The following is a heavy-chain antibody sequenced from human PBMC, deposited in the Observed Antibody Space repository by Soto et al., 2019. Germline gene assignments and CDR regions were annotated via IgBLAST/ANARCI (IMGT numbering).Heavy chain of an antibody. CDR1: GGSISSGGYY. V-gene: IGHV4-31*03. CDR2: IYYSGST. D-gene: IGHD4-4*01. J-gene: IGHJ6*03. CDR3: ARVGRGYSNYVSLDYYYMDV. Sequence: SETLSLTCTVSGGSISSGGYYWSWIRQHPGKGLEWIGYIYYSGSTYYNPSLKSRVTISVDTSKNQFSLKLSSVTAADTAVYYCARVGRGYSNYVSLDYYYMDVWGKGTTVTVSS.